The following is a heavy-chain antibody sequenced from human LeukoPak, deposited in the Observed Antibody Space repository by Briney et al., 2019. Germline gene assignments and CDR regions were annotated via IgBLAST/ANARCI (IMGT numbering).Heavy chain of an antibody. J-gene: IGHJ4*02. CDR2: INHSGST. D-gene: IGHD5-18*01. CDR3: ARGLRAYSYGQIPY. V-gene: IGHV4-34*01. Sequence: PSETLSLTCAVYGGSFSGYYWSWIRQPPGKGLEWLGEINHSGSTNYNPSLKSRVTISVDTSKNQFSLKLSSVTAADTAVYYCARGLRAYSYGQIPYWGQGTLVTVSS. CDR1: GGSFSGYY.